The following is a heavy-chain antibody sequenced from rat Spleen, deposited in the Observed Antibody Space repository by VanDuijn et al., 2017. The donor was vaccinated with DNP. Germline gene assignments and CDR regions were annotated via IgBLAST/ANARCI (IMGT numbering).Heavy chain of an antibody. CDR2: ISTSGSSG. CDR1: GFTFSNYD. CDR3: ARQDPLLLTLFAN. J-gene: IGHJ3*01. Sequence: EVQLVESGGGLVQPGRSLKLSCAASGFTFSNYDMAWVRQAPTKGLEWVASISTSGSSGYYPDSVKGRFTISRDNAKSTLYLQMDSLRSEDTATYYCARQDPLLLTLFANWGQGTLVTVSS. D-gene: IGHD1-1*01. V-gene: IGHV5-25*01.